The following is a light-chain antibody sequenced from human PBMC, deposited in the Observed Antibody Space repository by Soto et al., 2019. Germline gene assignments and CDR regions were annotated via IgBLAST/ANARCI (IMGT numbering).Light chain of an antibody. CDR1: QSVSRY. J-gene: IGKJ4*01. Sequence: EIVCTQSPATLSLSPGEISTLSCRASQSVSRYLAWYQQKPGQAPRLLIYDASNLATGIPARFSGSGSGTDFTLTISSLEPEDFAVYYCQQRSNWPLTFGGGTKVEIK. CDR3: QQRSNWPLT. CDR2: DAS. V-gene: IGKV3-11*01.